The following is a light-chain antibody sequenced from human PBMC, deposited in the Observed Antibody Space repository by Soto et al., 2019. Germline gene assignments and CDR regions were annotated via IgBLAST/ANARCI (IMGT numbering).Light chain of an antibody. Sequence: EVVLTQSPATLSLSPGERATLSCGASQSVSGNYLAWYQQKPGLATRLLIYDASTRATGIPDSFSGSGSGTDFTLTISRLEPEDFAVYYFQQYSTTLWTFGQGTKVEIK. V-gene: IGKV3D-20*01. CDR3: QQYSTTLWT. CDR1: QSVSGNY. J-gene: IGKJ1*01. CDR2: DAS.